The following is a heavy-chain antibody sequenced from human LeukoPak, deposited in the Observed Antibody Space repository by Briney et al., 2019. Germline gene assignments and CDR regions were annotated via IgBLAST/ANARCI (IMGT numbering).Heavy chain of an antibody. Sequence: SETLSLTCTVSGGSISSYYWTWIRQPPGKGLEWIGDIYITGSTNYNPYLKRRVTMSVDTSRNQFSLRLSSVTAADTAVYYCARVRIGETSYDASDVWGLGTMVTVSS. CDR1: GGSISSYY. J-gene: IGHJ3*01. D-gene: IGHD1-26*01. V-gene: IGHV4-59*13. CDR2: IYITGST. CDR3: ARVRIGETSYDASDV.